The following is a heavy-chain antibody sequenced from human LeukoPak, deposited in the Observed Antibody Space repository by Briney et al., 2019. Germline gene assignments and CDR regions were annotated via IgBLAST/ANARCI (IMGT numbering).Heavy chain of an antibody. D-gene: IGHD6-19*01. CDR2: IRQDGSEK. V-gene: IGHV3-7*03. J-gene: IGHJ4*02. CDR1: GFTFSNYW. CDR3: AGEVAATGFDY. Sequence: GGSLRLSCAASGFTFSNYWMSWVRQAPGKGLEWVANIRQDGSEKYYVGSVKGRLTISRDNAKNSLFLQMNSLRAEDTAVYYCAGEVAATGFDYWGQGTLVTVSS.